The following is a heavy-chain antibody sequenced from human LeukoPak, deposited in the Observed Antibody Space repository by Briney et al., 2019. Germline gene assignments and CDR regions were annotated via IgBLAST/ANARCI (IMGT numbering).Heavy chain of an antibody. V-gene: IGHV4-30-4*01. D-gene: IGHD3-3*01. CDR2: IYYSGST. CDR1: GGSISSNDYY. J-gene: IGHJ6*02. CDR3: ARGPFGVVIGMGFYYYGMDV. Sequence: SETLSLTCTVSGGSISSNDYYWSWIRQPPGKGLEWIGYIYYSGSTYYNPSLKSRVTISVDTSKNQFSLKLSSVTAADTAVYYCARGPFGVVIGMGFYYYGMDVWGQGTTVTVSS.